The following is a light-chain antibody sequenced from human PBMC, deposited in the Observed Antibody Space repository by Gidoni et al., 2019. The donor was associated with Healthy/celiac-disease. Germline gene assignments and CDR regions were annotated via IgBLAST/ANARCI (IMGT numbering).Light chain of an antibody. CDR2: DVS. V-gene: IGLV2-23*02. CDR3: CSYAGSSTWV. J-gene: IGLJ3*02. Sequence: QSALTQPASVSGSPGQSITISCTGTSSDVGSYNIVSWYQQHPGKAPKLMIYDVSKRPSRVSNRFSGSKSGNTASLTISGLQAEDEADYYCCSYAGSSTWVFGGGTKLTVL. CDR1: SSDVGSYNI.